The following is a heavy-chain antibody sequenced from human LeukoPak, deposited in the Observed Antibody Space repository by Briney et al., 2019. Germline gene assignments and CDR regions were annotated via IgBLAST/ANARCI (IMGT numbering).Heavy chain of an antibody. J-gene: IGHJ3*01. Sequence: PGGSLRPSCVASKFIISDYWMNWVRQAPGKGLEWVANIKQDGSEKYYVDSVKGRFTISRDNAKNSLYLQMNSLRAEDTAVYYCARGFDGANAFDLWGQGTLVTVSS. V-gene: IGHV3-7*01. CDR3: ARGFDGANAFDL. CDR1: KFIISDYW. CDR2: IKQDGSEK.